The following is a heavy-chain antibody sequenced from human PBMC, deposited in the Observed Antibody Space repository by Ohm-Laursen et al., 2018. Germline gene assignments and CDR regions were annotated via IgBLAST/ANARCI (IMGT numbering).Heavy chain of an antibody. CDR3: AKDSPYYYGSGSNFDY. Sequence: SLRLSCAASGFTFTNYAMNWVRQAPGKGLEWVSAISGSGDSTYYADSVKGRFTISRDNSKNTLYLQMNSLRAEDTAVYYCAKDSPYYYGSGSNFDYWGQGTLVTVSS. V-gene: IGHV3-23*01. CDR1: GFTFTNYA. D-gene: IGHD3-10*01. J-gene: IGHJ4*02. CDR2: ISGSGDST.